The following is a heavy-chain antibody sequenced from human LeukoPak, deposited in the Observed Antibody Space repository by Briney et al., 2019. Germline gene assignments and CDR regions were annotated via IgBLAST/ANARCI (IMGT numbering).Heavy chain of an antibody. CDR2: ISGSGVTT. CDR1: GFTFSSYA. V-gene: IGHV3-23*01. J-gene: IGHJ4*02. Sequence: PGGSLRLSCAASGFTFSSYAMSWVRQAPGKGLEWVSAISGSGVTTYYADSVKGRFTISRDNSKNTLSLQMNSLRVEDTAIYYCTRSGYRHPYHFDSWGQGTLVTVSS. D-gene: IGHD3-22*01. CDR3: TRSGYRHPYHFDS.